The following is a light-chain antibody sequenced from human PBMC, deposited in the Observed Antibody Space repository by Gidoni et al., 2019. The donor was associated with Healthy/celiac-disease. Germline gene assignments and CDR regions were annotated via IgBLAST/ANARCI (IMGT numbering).Light chain of an antibody. V-gene: IGKV1-5*03. J-gene: IGKJ1*01. CDR1: QSISSW. CDR2: KAS. CDR3: QQYNSYPWT. Sequence: DIQMTQSPSTLSASVGDRVTIPCRASQSISSWLAWYQQKPGKAPKLLIYKASSLESGVPSRFRGSGSGTEFTLTISSLQPDDFATYYCQQYNSYPWTFGQGTKVEIK.